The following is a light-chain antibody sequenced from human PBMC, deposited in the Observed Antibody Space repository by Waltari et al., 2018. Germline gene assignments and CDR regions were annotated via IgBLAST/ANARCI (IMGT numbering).Light chain of an antibody. CDR1: SSDVGSYNL. V-gene: IGLV2-23*01. CDR3: CSYAGSSTWV. J-gene: IGLJ3*02. Sequence: QSALTQPASVSGSPGQSITISCTGPSSDVGSYNLVSWYQQHPGKAPKLMIYEGSKRPSGVSNRFSGSKSGNMASLTISGLQAEDEADYYCCSYAGSSTWVFGGGTKLTVL. CDR2: EGS.